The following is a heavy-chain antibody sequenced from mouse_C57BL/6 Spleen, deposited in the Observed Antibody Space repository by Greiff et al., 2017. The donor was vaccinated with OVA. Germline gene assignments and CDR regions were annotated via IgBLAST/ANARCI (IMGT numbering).Heavy chain of an antibody. Sequence: VQLQQPGAELVKPGASVKLSCKASGYTFTSYWMQWVKQRPGQGLEWIGEIDPSDSYTNYNQKFKGKATLTVDTSSSTAYMQLSSLTSEDSAVYYCAREWAGWGQGPLVTVSA. CDR3: AREWAG. CDR2: IDPSDSYT. J-gene: IGHJ3*01. V-gene: IGHV1-50*01. D-gene: IGHD3-3*01. CDR1: GYTFTSYW.